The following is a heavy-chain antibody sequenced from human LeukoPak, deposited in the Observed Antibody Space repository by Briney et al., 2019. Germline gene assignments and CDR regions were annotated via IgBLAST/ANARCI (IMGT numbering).Heavy chain of an antibody. V-gene: IGHV4-59*08. CDR2: ISYGGST. J-gene: IGHJ5*01. CDR3: AKRIIEARENGDSNWLDP. Sequence: PSETLSLTCTVSGDSITNSYWNWIRQPPGRGLEWIGRISYGGSTNYNPSLKSRVIISRDTSKNQFSPELTSVTAADTAIYYCAKRIIEARENGDSNWLDPWGQGTLVTVSS. D-gene: IGHD4-17*01. CDR1: GDSITNSY.